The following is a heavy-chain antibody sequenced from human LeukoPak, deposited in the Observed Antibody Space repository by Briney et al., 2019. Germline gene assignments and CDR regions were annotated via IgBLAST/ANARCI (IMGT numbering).Heavy chain of an antibody. CDR2: IYYSGST. CDR1: GGSVSSGSYY. J-gene: IGHJ4*02. Sequence: PSETLSLTCTVSGGSVSSGSYYWSWIRQPPGKGLEWIGYIYYSGSTNYNPSLKSRVTISVDTSKNQFSLKLSSVTAADTAVYYCARVRSAGGDYFDYWGQGTLVTVSS. V-gene: IGHV4-61*01. D-gene: IGHD6-25*01. CDR3: ARVRSAGGDYFDY.